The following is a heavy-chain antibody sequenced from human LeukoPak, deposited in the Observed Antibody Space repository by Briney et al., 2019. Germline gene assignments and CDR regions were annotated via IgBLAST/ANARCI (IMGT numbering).Heavy chain of an antibody. D-gene: IGHD3-3*01. Sequence: SETLSLTCTVSGGSISSSSYYWGWIRQPPGKGLEWIGSIYYSGSTYYNPPLKSRVTISVDTSKNQFSLKLTSVTAADRAVYYCARPYYDYWSGSPTNWFDPWGQGTLVTVSS. V-gene: IGHV4-39*01. CDR1: GGSISSSSYY. J-gene: IGHJ5*02. CDR2: IYYSGST. CDR3: ARPYYDYWSGSPTNWFDP.